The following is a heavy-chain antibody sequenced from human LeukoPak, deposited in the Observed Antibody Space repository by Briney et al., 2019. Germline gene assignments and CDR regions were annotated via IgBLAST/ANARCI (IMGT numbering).Heavy chain of an antibody. Sequence: SETLSLTCAVYGGSFSGYYWSWIRQPPGKGLEWIGEINHSGSTNYNPSLKSRVTISVDTSKNQFSLKLSSVTAADTAVYYCARHYGRRGVWGSYRQDDAFDIWGQGTMVTVSS. CDR3: ARHYGRRGVWGSYRQDDAFDI. J-gene: IGHJ3*02. D-gene: IGHD3-16*02. CDR2: INHSGST. V-gene: IGHV4-34*01. CDR1: GGSFSGYY.